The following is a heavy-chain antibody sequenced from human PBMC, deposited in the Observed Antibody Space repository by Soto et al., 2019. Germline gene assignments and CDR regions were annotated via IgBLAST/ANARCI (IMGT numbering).Heavy chain of an antibody. CDR3: ARETGSNHPFDY. J-gene: IGHJ4*02. CDR1: GFTLSTYW. D-gene: IGHD2-2*01. Sequence: EVQLVESGGGLVQPGGSLRLSCAATGFTLSTYWMHWVRQGPGKGLGWVSRISTDGSSTTYADSVKGRFTISRDYAKNTLYLQMNSLRAEDTAVYYCARETGSNHPFDYWGQGSLVTVSS. CDR2: ISTDGSST. V-gene: IGHV3-74*01.